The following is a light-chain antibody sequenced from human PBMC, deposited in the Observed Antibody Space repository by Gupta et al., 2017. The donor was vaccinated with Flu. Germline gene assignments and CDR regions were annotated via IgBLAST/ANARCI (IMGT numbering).Light chain of an antibody. CDR2: RNN. Sequence: HSVLTQPPSASGTPGQGVTISCSGRRSNSGSNTGNGYQQHPGTAPKLIIYRNNQRPSGVPDRVYGSKSGTSASLAISGIQSEEEADYYCAAWHASMTGPVVGGGTKMTVL. V-gene: IGLV1-44*01. CDR1: RSNSGSNT. J-gene: IGLJ2*01. CDR3: AAWHASMTGPV.